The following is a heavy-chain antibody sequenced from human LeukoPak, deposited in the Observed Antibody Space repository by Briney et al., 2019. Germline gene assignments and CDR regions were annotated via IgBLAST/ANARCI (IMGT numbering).Heavy chain of an antibody. CDR3: ALSPTEVPAAYNYFDY. CDR2: ISGSGGST. D-gene: IGHD2-2*01. CDR1: GFTFSSYA. Sequence: GGSLRLSCAASGFTFSSYAMSWVRQAPGKGLEWVSAISGSGGSTYYADSVKGRFTISRDNSKNTLYLQMNSLRAEDTAVYYCALSPTEVPAAYNYFDYWGQGTLVTVSS. J-gene: IGHJ4*02. V-gene: IGHV3-23*01.